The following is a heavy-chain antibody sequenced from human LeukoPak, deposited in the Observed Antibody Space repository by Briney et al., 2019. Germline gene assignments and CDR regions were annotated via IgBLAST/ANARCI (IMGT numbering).Heavy chain of an antibody. D-gene: IGHD6-6*01. J-gene: IGHJ4*02. Sequence: ASVKVSCTVSGYTLTESSLHWVRQAPGKGLEWMGGIDPEDGETIYAQKFQGRVTMTEDTSTDTAYMELTGLRSEDTAVYYCAGGPPGQLYDYWGQGTLVTVSS. CDR2: IDPEDGET. CDR3: AGGPPGQLYDY. V-gene: IGHV1-24*01. CDR1: GYTLTESS.